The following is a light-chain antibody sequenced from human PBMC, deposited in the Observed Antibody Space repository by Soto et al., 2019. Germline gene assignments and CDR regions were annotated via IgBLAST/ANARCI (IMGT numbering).Light chain of an antibody. V-gene: IGKV1-39*01. CDR3: QQTYFGLHT. CDR2: AAS. J-gene: IGKJ2*01. CDR1: QTVSTY. Sequence: DVQMTQSPSSLSASVGDRVTITCRASQTVSTYLHWYQQKPGKAPKLLIHAASTLQSGVPSRFSGSGAGTDFTLAISGLPPEDFATYYCQQTYFGLHTFGQGTKLEIK.